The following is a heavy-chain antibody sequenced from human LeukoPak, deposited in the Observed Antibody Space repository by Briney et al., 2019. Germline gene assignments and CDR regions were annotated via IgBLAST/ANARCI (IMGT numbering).Heavy chain of an antibody. Sequence: SETLSLTCTVSGGSISSYYWSWIRQPPGKGLEWIGYIYYSGSTNYNPSLKSRVTISVDTSKNQFSLKLSPVTAADTAVYYCARHKLFGGNSFDYWGQGTLVTVSS. D-gene: IGHD4-23*01. CDR2: IYYSGST. CDR3: ARHKLFGGNSFDY. J-gene: IGHJ4*02. V-gene: IGHV4-59*08. CDR1: GGSISSYY.